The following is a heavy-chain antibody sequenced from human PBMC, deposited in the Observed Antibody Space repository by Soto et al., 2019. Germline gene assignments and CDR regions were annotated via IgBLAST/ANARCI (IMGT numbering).Heavy chain of an antibody. CDR3: ARAQGGEDAFDI. V-gene: IGHV4-34*01. D-gene: IGHD3-10*01. CDR1: GGSFSGYY. J-gene: IGHJ3*02. Sequence: SETLSLTCAVYGGSFSGYYWSWIRQPPGKGLEWIGEINHSGSTNYNPSLKSRVTISVDTSKNQFSLKRSSVTAADTAVYYCARAQGGEDAFDIWGQGTMVTVSS. CDR2: INHSGST.